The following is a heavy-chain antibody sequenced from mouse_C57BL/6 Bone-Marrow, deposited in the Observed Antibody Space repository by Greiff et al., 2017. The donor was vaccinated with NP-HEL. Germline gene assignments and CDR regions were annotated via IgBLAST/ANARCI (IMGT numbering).Heavy chain of an antibody. J-gene: IGHJ4*01. V-gene: IGHV1-69*01. D-gene: IGHD1-1*01. Sequence: QVQLQQSGAELVMPGASVKLSCKASGYTFTSYWMHWVKQRPGQGLEWIGEIDPSDSYTNYNQKFKGKSTLTVDKSSSTAYMQLSSLTSEDSAVYYCARDSYYGSSYYYYAMDYWGQGTSVTVSS. CDR3: ARDSYYGSSYYYYAMDY. CDR2: IDPSDSYT. CDR1: GYTFTSYW.